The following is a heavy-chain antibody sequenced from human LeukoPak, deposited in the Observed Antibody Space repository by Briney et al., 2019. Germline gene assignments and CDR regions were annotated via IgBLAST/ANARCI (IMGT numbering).Heavy chain of an antibody. CDR2: INPNSGGT. J-gene: IGHJ4*02. V-gene: IGHV1-2*06. CDR1: GYTFTSYG. D-gene: IGHD6-19*01. CDR3: ASGRGSSGSQEAFDY. Sequence: ASVKVSCKASGYTFTSYGISWVRQAPGQGLEWMGRINPNSGGTNYAQKFQGRVTMTRDTSISTAYMELSRLRSDDTAVYYCASGRGSSGSQEAFDYWGQGTLVTVSS.